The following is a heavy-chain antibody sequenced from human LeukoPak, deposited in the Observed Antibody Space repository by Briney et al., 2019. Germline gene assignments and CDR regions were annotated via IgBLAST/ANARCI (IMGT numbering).Heavy chain of an antibody. J-gene: IGHJ4*02. CDR3: ARVGATGATADN. CDR1: GYIFTTYF. Sequence: ASVKLSCKASGYIFTTYFMHWLRQAPGQGPEWMGIINPRGGSTDYAQKFQDRITMTSDTSTSTVYMELKSLKSEDTAVYFCARVGATGATADNWGQGTLVTVSS. D-gene: IGHD2-21*02. CDR2: INPRGGST. V-gene: IGHV1-46*01.